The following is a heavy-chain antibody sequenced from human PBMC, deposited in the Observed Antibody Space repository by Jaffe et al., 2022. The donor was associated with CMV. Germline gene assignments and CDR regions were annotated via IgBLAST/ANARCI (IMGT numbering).Heavy chain of an antibody. D-gene: IGHD3-22*01. V-gene: IGHV3-23*04. Sequence: EVQLVESGGGLVQPGGSLRLSCAASGFTFSSYAMSWVRQAPGKGLEWVSAISGSGGSTYYADSVKGRFTISRDNSKNTLYLQMNSLRAEDTAVYYCAKGLYYYDSSGYPLDYWGQGTLVTVSS. CDR3: AKGLYYYDSSGYPLDY. J-gene: IGHJ4*02. CDR1: GFTFSSYA. CDR2: ISGSGGST.